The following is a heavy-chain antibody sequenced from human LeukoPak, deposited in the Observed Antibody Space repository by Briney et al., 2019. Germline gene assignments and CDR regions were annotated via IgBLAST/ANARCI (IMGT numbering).Heavy chain of an antibody. D-gene: IGHD2-2*01. CDR2: ISSSSSYI. J-gene: IGHJ4*02. CDR3: ARGSSHCDY. CDR1: GFTFSSYS. V-gene: IGHV3-21*01. Sequence: PGVSLRLSCAASGFTFSSYSMNWVRQAPGKGLEWVSSISSSSSYIYYADSVKGRFTISRDNAKNSLYLQMNSLRVEDAAAYYCARGSSHCDYWGQGTLVTVSS.